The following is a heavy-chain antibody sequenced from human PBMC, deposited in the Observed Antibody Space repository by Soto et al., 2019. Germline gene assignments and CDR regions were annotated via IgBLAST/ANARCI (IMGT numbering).Heavy chain of an antibody. CDR3: ARGNSSRDRDLTFFDY. J-gene: IGHJ4*02. Sequence: SPTLSLTCAISGDSVSSNSAAWNWIRQSPSRGLEWLGRTYYRSKWYNDYAVSVKSRITINPDTSKNQFSLQLNSVTPEDTAVYYCARGNSSRDRDLTFFDYWGQGTLVTVSS. CDR2: TYYRSKWYN. CDR1: GDSVSSNSAA. D-gene: IGHD2-21*01. V-gene: IGHV6-1*01.